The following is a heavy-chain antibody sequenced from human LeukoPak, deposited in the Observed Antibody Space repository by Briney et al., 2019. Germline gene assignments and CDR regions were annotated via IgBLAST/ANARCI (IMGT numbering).Heavy chain of an antibody. V-gene: IGHV3-9*01. J-gene: IGHJ4*02. CDR1: GFTFDDYA. CDR2: ISWNSGSI. D-gene: IGHD3-3*01. CDR3: ARPDFWSGPPDY. Sequence: GRSLRLSCAASGFTFDDYAMRWVRQAPGKGLEGVSGISWNSGSIGYADSVKGRFTISRDNAKNSLYLQMNSLRAEDTAVYYCARPDFWSGPPDYWGQGTLVTVSS.